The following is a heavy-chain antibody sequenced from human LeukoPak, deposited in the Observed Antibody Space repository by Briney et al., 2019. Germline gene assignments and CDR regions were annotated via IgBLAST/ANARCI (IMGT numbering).Heavy chain of an antibody. Sequence: SVKVSCKASGGTFSSYAISWARQAPGQGLEWMGGIIPIFGTANYAQKFQGRVTITADESTSTAYMELSSLRSEDTAVYYCARDPTPLPGGYFDYWGQGTLVTVSS. CDR1: GGTFSSYA. D-gene: IGHD3-16*01. V-gene: IGHV1-69*13. CDR3: ARDPTPLPGGYFDY. J-gene: IGHJ4*02. CDR2: IIPIFGTA.